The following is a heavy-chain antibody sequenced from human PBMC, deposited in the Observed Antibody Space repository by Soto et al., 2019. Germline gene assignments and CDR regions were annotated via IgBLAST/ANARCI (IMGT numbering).Heavy chain of an antibody. CDR3: ARGVPRYYHYGMDV. CDR1: GDSVSSYY. V-gene: IGHV4-59*02. J-gene: IGHJ6*02. Sequence: QVQLPESGPGLVKPSETLSLSCTVAGDSVSSYYWSWIRQLPGRGLEWLGYIYISGNTNYNPSLKSRVTISRDTSKNHFSLDLKSVTAADTAVYYCARGVPRYYHYGMDVWGQGTTVTVSS. CDR2: IYISGNT.